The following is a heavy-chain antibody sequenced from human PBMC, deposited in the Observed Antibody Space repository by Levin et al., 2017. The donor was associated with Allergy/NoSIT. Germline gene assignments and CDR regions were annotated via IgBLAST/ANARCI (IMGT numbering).Heavy chain of an antibody. J-gene: IGHJ1*01. CDR3: AREYGSGTYQGEYFQH. CDR2: ISPSGDSA. D-gene: IGHD3-10*01. Sequence: ASVKVSCKASGYTFTSYYMHWVRQAPGQGLEWMGIISPSGDSATYAQKFKGRVTMTRDTSTSTVYMELTSLGSEDTAVYYCAREYGSGTYQGEYFQHWGQGTLVTVSS. V-gene: IGHV1-46*01. CDR1: GYTFTSYY.